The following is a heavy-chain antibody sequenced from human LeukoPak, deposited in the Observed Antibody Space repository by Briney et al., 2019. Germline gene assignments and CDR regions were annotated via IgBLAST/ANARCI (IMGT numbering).Heavy chain of an antibody. CDR2: ISGTSAYI. CDR1: EFNGFSFSSYT. D-gene: IGHD3-10*01. J-gene: IGHJ6*03. Sequence: VGSLRLSCNASEFNGFSFSSYTMNWVRQAPGEGLEWVSSISGTSAYIYYGSSVRGRFTISRDNAKNSLFLQMDSLRAEDTAVYYCAKGAFRDQVQGYYYMDVWGKGTTVTVSS. CDR3: AKGAFRDQVQGYYYMDV. V-gene: IGHV3-21*06.